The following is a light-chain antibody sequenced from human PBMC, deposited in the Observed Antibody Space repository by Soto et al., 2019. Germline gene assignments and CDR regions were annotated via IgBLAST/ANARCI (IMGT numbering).Light chain of an antibody. CDR2: EVS. CDR1: SSDLGGYNY. Sequence: QAVLTRPPSASGSPGQSVTISCTGTSSDLGGYNYVSWYQQHPGKAPKLMIYEVSKRPSGVPDRFSGSKSGNTASLTVSGLQTEDEADYYCSSNAGSNDLRVFGGGTKLTVL. V-gene: IGLV2-8*01. CDR3: SSNAGSNDLRV. J-gene: IGLJ3*02.